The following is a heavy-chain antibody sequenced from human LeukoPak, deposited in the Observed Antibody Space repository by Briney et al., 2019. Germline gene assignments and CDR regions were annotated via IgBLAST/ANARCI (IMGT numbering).Heavy chain of an antibody. D-gene: IGHD5-18*01. CDR3: AREPRYSYGFIY. CDR1: GFTFSSHG. CDR2: ISYDGSNK. Sequence: GGSLRLSCEVSGFTFSSHGMTWVRQAPGKGLEWVAVISYDGSNKYYADSVKGRFTISRDNSKNTLYLQMNSLRAEDTAVYYCAREPRYSYGFIYWGQGTLVTVSS. J-gene: IGHJ4*02. V-gene: IGHV3-30*03.